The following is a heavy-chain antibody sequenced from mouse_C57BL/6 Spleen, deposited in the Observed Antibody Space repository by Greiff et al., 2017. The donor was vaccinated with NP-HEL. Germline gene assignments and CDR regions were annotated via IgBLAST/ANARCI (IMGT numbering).Heavy chain of an antibody. CDR2: INYDGSST. J-gene: IGHJ4*01. Sequence: EVKLVESEGGLVQPGRSMKLSCTASGFTFTDYYMAWVRQVPEKGLEWVANINYDGSSTYYLDSLKSRFIISRDNAKNILYLQMSSLKSEDTATYYCARKYYYAMDYWGQGTSVTVSS. CDR3: ARKYYYAMDY. V-gene: IGHV5-16*01. CDR1: GFTFTDYY.